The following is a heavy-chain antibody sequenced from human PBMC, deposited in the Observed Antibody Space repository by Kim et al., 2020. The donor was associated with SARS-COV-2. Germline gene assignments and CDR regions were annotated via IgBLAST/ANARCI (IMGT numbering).Heavy chain of an antibody. D-gene: IGHD3-9*01. CDR1: GFTFSSYG. CDR3: ARVGEGYFDDEGGFDY. J-gene: IGHJ4*02. CDR2: ISYDGSNK. Sequence: GGSLRLSCAASGFTFSSYGMHWVRQAPGKGLEWVAVISYDGSNKYYADSVKGRFTISRDNSKNTLYLQMNSLRAEDTAVYYCARVGEGYFDDEGGFDYWGQGTLVTVSS. V-gene: IGHV3-33*05.